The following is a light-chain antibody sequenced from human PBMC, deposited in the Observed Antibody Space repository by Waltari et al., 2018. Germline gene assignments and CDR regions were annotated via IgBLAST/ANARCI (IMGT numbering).Light chain of an antibody. J-gene: IGKJ3*01. Sequence: DIQMTQSPSSRSASSGDRVTITCRASKTISRYLNWYQQKPGKAPKLLIYTSSRLQSGVPSRFSGIGSGTDFTLTISSLQPEDFATYFCQQSSRTPFTFGPGTKVEI. CDR2: TSS. CDR1: KTISRY. CDR3: QQSSRTPFT. V-gene: IGKV1-39*01.